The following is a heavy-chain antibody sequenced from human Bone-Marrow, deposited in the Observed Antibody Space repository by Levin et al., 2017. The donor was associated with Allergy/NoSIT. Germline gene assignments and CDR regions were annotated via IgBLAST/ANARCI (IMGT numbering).Heavy chain of an antibody. D-gene: IGHD3-22*01. CDR3: AKNGHYYDSSGYYVGRLPFDL. CDR1: GFTFSSYA. Sequence: QSGGSLRLSCAASGFTFSSYAMSWVRQAPGKGLEWVSAISGSGGSTYYADSVKGRFTISRDNSKNTLYLQMNSLRAEDTAVYYCAKNGHYYDSSGYYVGRLPFDLWGRGTLVTVSS. V-gene: IGHV3-23*01. J-gene: IGHJ2*01. CDR2: ISGSGGST.